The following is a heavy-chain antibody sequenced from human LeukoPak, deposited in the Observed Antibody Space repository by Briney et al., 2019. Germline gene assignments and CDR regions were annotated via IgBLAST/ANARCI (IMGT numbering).Heavy chain of an antibody. V-gene: IGHV3-74*01. D-gene: IGHD3-3*01. Sequence: GGSLRLSCIASGFTFSDYWMHWVRQAPGKGPVWVSRIISDGSSVSYVDSVKGRFIMSRDNAKNTLYLQMNSLRAEDTAVYYCAKDLANYDFWSGYYPNYYYYGMDVWGQGTTVTVSS. CDR3: AKDLANYDFWSGYYPNYYYYGMDV. CDR2: IISDGSSV. J-gene: IGHJ6*02. CDR1: GFTFSDYW.